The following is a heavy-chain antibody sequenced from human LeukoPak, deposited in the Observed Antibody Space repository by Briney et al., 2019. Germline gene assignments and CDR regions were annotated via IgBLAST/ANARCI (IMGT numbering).Heavy chain of an antibody. J-gene: IGHJ3*02. CDR1: GFTFMNYH. CDR2: ISSSGGRM. CDR3: ARELETPMVTHDALDI. Sequence: GGSLRLSCEVSGFTFMNYHVNWVRQAPGKGLEWISYISSSGGRMYYADSVKGRFTISRDNGQNSLYLEMNSLRPEDTAVYYCARELETPMVTHDALDIWGRGTLVIVSS. D-gene: IGHD3-10*01. V-gene: IGHV3-48*01.